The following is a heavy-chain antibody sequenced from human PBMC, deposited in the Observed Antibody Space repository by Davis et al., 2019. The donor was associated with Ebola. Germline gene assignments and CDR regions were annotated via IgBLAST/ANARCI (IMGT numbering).Heavy chain of an antibody. D-gene: IGHD3-10*01. V-gene: IGHV5-51*01. CDR2: SYPGDSDT. Sequence: GESPKTPRNGPGYSLTRYWIGGVRPMPGKGVAWVGISYPGDSDTRYSPSFQAQVTISANTSISTPYLQWSNLKASDTAMYYWASPRGDYWGQGTLVTVSS. CDR1: GYSLTRYW. J-gene: IGHJ4*02. CDR3: ASPRGDY.